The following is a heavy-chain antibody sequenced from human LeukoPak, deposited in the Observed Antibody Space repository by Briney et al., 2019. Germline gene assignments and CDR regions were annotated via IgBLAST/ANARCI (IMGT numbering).Heavy chain of an antibody. CDR2: IKQDGIEK. J-gene: IGHJ4*02. CDR1: GFTLSNHW. V-gene: IGHV3-7*01. Sequence: GGSLRLSCAASGFTLSNHWMIWVRQAPGKGLECVANIKQDGIEKYYLDSVKGRFTISRDNAKNSVYLQMNSLRAEDTAVYYCARDRDIVLVPRALGYWGQGTLVTVSS. CDR3: ARDRDIVLVPRALGY. D-gene: IGHD2-2*01.